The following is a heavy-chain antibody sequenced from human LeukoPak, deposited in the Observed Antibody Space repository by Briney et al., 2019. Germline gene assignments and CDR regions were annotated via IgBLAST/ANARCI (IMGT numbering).Heavy chain of an antibody. CDR2: VSGDNDDT. Sequence: GASVKVSCKASGYTFSSYGISWLRQAPGQGLEWMGWVSGDNDDTNYAQKFKGRLTVTTDTSTSTAYMELRSLRSDDTAVYYCARDWEILTGIDCFDPWGQGTVVIVSS. D-gene: IGHD3-9*01. CDR1: GYTFSSYG. V-gene: IGHV1-18*01. J-gene: IGHJ5*02. CDR3: ARDWEILTGIDCFDP.